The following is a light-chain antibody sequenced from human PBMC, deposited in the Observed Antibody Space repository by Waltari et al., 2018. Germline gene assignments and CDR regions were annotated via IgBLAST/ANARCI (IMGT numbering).Light chain of an antibody. CDR2: DAF. CDR1: PNIYSY. Sequence: ETVLTQSPATLSLSPGDRATFSCRASPNIYSYLAWYQQKPGQALRFPLFDAFNRPTGIPARFSGSRSGTDFNLTISSLESEDFAIYYCQQRRNWPWTFGQGTRVEIK. V-gene: IGKV3-11*01. CDR3: QQRRNWPWT. J-gene: IGKJ1*01.